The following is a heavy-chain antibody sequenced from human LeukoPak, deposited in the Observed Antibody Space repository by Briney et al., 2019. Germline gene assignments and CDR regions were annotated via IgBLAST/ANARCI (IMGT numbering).Heavy chain of an antibody. CDR1: GGSISSSSYY. Sequence: SETLSLTCTVSGGSISSSSYYWGWIRQPPGKGLEWIGSIYYSGSTYYNPSLKSRVTISVDTSKNQFSLKLSSVTAADTAVYYCARDATVVTNYYYYYMDVWGKGTTVTVSS. J-gene: IGHJ6*03. CDR2: IYYSGST. D-gene: IGHD4-23*01. V-gene: IGHV4-39*07. CDR3: ARDATVVTNYYYYYMDV.